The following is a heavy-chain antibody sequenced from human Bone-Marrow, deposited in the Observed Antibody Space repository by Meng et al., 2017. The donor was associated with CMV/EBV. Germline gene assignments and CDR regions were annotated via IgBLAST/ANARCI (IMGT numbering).Heavy chain of an antibody. CDR3: ARVVGSGYSSSWYYYGFDP. J-gene: IGHJ5*02. Sequence: GGSLRLPCAASGFTFSSYAMSWVRQAPGKGLEWVAVISYDGSNKYYADSVKGRFTISRDNSKNTLYLQMNSLRAEDTAVYYCARVVGSGYSSSWYYYGFDPWGQGTLVTVSS. CDR2: ISYDGSNK. D-gene: IGHD6-13*01. CDR1: GFTFSSYA. V-gene: IGHV3-30-3*01.